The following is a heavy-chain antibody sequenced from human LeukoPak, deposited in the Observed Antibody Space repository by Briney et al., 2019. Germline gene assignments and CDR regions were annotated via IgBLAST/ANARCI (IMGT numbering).Heavy chain of an antibody. Sequence: PGGSLRLSCAASGFTFSSYAMHWVRQAPGKGLEWVSSISSSSSYIYYADSVKGRFTISRDNAKNSLYLQMNSLRAEDTAVYYCARVPQDYPDYWGQGTLVTVSS. CDR3: ARVPQDYPDY. CDR2: ISSSSSYI. CDR1: GFTFSSYA. V-gene: IGHV3-21*01. J-gene: IGHJ4*02.